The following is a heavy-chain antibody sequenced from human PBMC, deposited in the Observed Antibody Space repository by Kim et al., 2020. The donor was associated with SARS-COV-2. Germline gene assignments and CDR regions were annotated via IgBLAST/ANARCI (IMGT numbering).Heavy chain of an antibody. CDR1: GGTFSSYA. V-gene: IGHV1-69*13. CDR2: IIPIFGTA. D-gene: IGHD3-22*01. J-gene: IGHJ4*02. Sequence: SVKVSCKASGGTFSSYAISWVRQAPGQGLEWMGGIIPIFGTANYAQKFQGRVTITADESTSTAYMELSSLRSEDTAVYYCARGSTMIVVPTYFDYWGQGTLVTVSS. CDR3: ARGSTMIVVPTYFDY.